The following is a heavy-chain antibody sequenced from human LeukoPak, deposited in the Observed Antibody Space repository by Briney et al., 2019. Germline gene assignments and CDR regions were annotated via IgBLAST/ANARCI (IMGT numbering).Heavy chain of an antibody. V-gene: IGHV3-23*01. CDR1: GFTFSHYG. D-gene: IGHD2-2*01. CDR2: ISGSGDST. CDR3: AKAPGYCTSTSCYGLYFDF. Sequence: GRSLRLSCAASGFTFSHYGMHWVRQAPGKGLEWVSTISGSGDSTYYADSVKGRFTISRDKSKNTLYLQMNSLRAEDTAVYYCAKAPGYCTSTSCYGLYFDFWGQGTLVTVSS. J-gene: IGHJ4*02.